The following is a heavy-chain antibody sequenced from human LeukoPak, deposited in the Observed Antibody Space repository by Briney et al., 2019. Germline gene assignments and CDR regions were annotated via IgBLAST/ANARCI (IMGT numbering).Heavy chain of an antibody. CDR3: ARDVYGDYVD. CDR1: GGSINTGNW. J-gene: IGHJ4*02. V-gene: IGHV4-4*02. Sequence: PSGTLSLTCAVSGGSINTGNWWSWVRQTPGKGLEWIGEIYHSGSTDYNPSLKSRVTVSVDTSKNQFSLKLSSVTAADTAVYYCARDVYGDYVDWGQGTLVTVSS. D-gene: IGHD4-17*01. CDR2: IYHSGST.